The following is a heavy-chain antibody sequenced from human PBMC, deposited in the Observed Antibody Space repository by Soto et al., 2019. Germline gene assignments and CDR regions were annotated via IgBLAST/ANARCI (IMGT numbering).Heavy chain of an antibody. V-gene: IGHV4-34*01. Sequence: PSGTLSLTCAVYGRSFSGYYWTWIRQPPGTGLEWMGEINHSGSTNYNPSLKRRVTISVDTSKNQFSLKLTSVTAADTAVYYCARDKITGLFDYWGQGTLVTVSS. CDR2: INHSGST. J-gene: IGHJ4*02. D-gene: IGHD2-8*02. CDR1: GRSFSGYY. CDR3: ARDKITGLFDY.